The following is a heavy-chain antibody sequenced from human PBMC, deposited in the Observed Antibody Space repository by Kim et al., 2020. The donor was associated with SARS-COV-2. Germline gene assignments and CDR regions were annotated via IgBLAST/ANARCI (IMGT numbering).Heavy chain of an antibody. V-gene: IGHV3-23*01. CDR3: AKDLRGLYYFDY. J-gene: IGHJ4*02. Sequence: YYADSWKGRFTISRDNSKNTLYLQMNSLRAEDTAVYYCAKDLRGLYYFDYWGQGTLVTVSS.